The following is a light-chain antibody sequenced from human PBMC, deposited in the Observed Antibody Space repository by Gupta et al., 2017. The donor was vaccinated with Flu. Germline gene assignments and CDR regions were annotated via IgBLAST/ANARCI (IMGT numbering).Light chain of an antibody. V-gene: IGKV3-20*01. CDR1: QSVSSSY. Sequence: GTLSLSPGERATLSCRASQSVSSSYLAWYQQKPGQAPRLLIYGASSRASGIPDRFSDSGSGTDFTLTISRLEPEDFAVYYCQQDDSYPHTFGQGTKLEIK. CDR2: GAS. CDR3: QQDDSYPHT. J-gene: IGKJ2*01.